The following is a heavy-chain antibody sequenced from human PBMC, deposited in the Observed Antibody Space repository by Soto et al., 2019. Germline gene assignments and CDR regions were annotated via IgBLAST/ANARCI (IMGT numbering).Heavy chain of an antibody. CDR1: GASVSTGVYY. D-gene: IGHD3-10*02. CDR2: IDNSGST. V-gene: IGHV4-31*03. Sequence: LSLTCTVSGASVSTGVYYWTWIRQHPGKRLEWIGYIDNSGSTYYNPSLTGRVDISVDTSKNQFSLSLQSVTAADTAFYYCAGAVSDFDVRRYRTSYFDQWGQGILVTVSS. J-gene: IGHJ4*02. CDR3: AGAVSDFDVRRYRTSYFDQ.